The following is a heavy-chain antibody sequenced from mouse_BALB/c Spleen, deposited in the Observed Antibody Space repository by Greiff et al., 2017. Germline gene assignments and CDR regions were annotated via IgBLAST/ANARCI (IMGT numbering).Heavy chain of an antibody. J-gene: IGHJ3*01. CDR2: ISYSGST. D-gene: IGHD1-1*01. CDR3: ARSYYYGSRAWFAY. V-gene: IGHV3-2*02. CDR1: GYSITSDYA. Sequence: VQLKESGPGLVKPSQSLSLTCTVTGYSITSDYAWNWIRQFPGNKLEWMGYISYSGSTSYNPSLKSRISITRDTSKNQFFLQLNSVTTEDTATYYCARSYYYGSRAWFAYWGQGTLVTVSA.